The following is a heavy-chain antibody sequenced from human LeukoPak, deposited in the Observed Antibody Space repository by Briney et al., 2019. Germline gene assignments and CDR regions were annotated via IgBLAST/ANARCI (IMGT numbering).Heavy chain of an antibody. Sequence: ASVKVSCKASGYPFTTYDINWVRQAPGQGLEWMGWISAYNGNTNYAQKLQGRVTMTTDTSTSTAYMELRSLRSDDTAVYYCARDQSQRSYIAAAGNNWGQGTLVTVSS. CDR1: GYPFTTYD. V-gene: IGHV1-18*01. CDR2: ISAYNGNT. J-gene: IGHJ4*02. D-gene: IGHD6-13*01. CDR3: ARDQSQRSYIAAAGNN.